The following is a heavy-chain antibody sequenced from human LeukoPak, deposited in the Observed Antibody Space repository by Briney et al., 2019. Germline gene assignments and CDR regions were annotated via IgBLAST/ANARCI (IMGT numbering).Heavy chain of an antibody. V-gene: IGHV3-21*01. CDR3: ARDFSMAAAP. J-gene: IGHJ4*02. CDR1: GFTFSSYS. D-gene: IGHD6-13*01. Sequence: GGSLRLSCAASGFTFSSYSMNWVRQAPGKGLEWVSSISSSSSYIYCADSVKGRFTISRDNAKNSLYLQMNSLRAEDTAVYYCARDFSMAAAPWGQGTLVTVSS. CDR2: ISSSSSYI.